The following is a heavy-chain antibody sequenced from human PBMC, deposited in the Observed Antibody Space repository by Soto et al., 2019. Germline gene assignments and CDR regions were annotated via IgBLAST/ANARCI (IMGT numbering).Heavy chain of an antibody. CDR3: TRANWYSEY. D-gene: IGHD7-27*01. Sequence: QVQLQESGPGLVKPSETLSLTCSVSGGSISNHYWSWVRQPPGKGLEWIGYIYYNGNTNYNPSLKSRDTMSVGTSRNQISLKLTAVTAADTAVYYCTRANWYSEYWGQGTLVTVSS. V-gene: IGHV4-59*11. CDR2: IYYNGNT. CDR1: GGSISNHY. J-gene: IGHJ4*02.